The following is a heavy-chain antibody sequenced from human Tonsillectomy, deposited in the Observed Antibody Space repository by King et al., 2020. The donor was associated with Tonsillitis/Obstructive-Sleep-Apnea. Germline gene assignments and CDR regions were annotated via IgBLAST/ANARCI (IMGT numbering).Heavy chain of an antibody. CDR3: ASSSGSYYHAFDI. J-gene: IGHJ3*02. CDR2: ISSNGGST. Sequence: VQLVESGGGLVQPGGSLRPSCAASGFTFSSYAMHWVRQAPGKGLEYVSAISSNGGSTYYANSVKGRFTISRDNSKNTLYLQMGSLRAEDMAVYYCASSSGSYYHAFDIWGQGTMVTVSS. CDR1: GFTFSSYA. D-gene: IGHD1-26*01. V-gene: IGHV3-64*01.